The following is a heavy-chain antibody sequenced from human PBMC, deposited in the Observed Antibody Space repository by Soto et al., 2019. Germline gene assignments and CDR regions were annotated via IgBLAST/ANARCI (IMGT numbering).Heavy chain of an antibody. CDR1: GFTFSDYY. J-gene: IGHJ6*02. V-gene: IGHV3-11*01. CDR3: ACKKAWICVWLSLYASGMVV. CDR2: ISSSGSTI. D-gene: IGHD3-22*01. Sequence: QVQLVESGGGLVKPGGSLRLSCAASGFTFSDYYMSWIRQAPGKGREWVSYISSSGSTIYYADSVKGLFTISRDNAKNSLYPHMNSQKAEDKAGSYCACKKAWICVWLSLYASGMVVWGQGTTVTVSS.